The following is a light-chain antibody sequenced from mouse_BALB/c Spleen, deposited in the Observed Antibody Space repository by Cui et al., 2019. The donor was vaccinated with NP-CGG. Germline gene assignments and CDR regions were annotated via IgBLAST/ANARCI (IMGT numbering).Light chain of an antibody. V-gene: IGLV1*01. CDR3: ALWYSNHWV. CDR2: GTN. CDR1: TGAVTTSNY. Sequence: QAVVTQESALTTSPGETVTLTCRSNTGAVTTSNYANWVQEKPDHFFTGLIGGTNNRAPGVPGRFSGSLIGDKAALTITGAQTEDEAIYFCALWYSNHWVFGGGTKLTVL. J-gene: IGLJ1*01.